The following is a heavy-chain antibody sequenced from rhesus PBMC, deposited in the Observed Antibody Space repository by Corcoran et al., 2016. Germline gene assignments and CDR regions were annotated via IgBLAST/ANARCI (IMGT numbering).Heavy chain of an antibody. CDR2: IGGRVGPP. CDR1: GGSFSGYF. V-gene: IGHV4-165*01. J-gene: IGHJ4*01. D-gene: IGHD3-9*01. Sequence: QVQLQESGPGLVKPSETLSLTCAVSGGSFSGYFWGWIRQPPGKGLEWILYIGGRVGPPPPNPSPSSLVTISTDTSKNQVSLKLISVSAADTAVYYCARHYEDDYGYYYTGGFDNWGQGVLVTVSS. CDR3: ARHYEDDYGYYYTGGFDN.